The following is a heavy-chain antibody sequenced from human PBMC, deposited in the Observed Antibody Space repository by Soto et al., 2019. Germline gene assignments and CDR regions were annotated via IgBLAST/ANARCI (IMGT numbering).Heavy chain of an antibody. CDR2: ISYDGTNK. CDR1: GFTFRSFG. J-gene: IGHJ3*02. Sequence: GGSLRLSCAASGFTFRSFGMHSIRQAPGKGLEWVALISYDGTNKYYADSVRGRFTISRDNSKNTLYLEMNTLRVEDTAVYYCAKVLPATGIEGGGDAFDIWGQGTMVTVSS. V-gene: IGHV3-30*18. CDR3: AKVLPATGIEGGGDAFDI. D-gene: IGHD1-26*01.